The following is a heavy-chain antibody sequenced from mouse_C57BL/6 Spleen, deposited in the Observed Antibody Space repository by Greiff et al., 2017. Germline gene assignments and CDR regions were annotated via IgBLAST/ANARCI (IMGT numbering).Heavy chain of an antibody. CDR3: ASSIYYYGSSLYWYFDV. V-gene: IGHV1-26*01. J-gene: IGHJ1*03. CDR2: INPNNGGT. Sequence: EVQLQQSGPELVKPGASVKISCKASGYTFTDYYMNWVKQSHGKSLEWIGDINPNNGGTSYHQKFKGKVTLSVDKSSSTAYMELRSLTSEDSAVYYCASSIYYYGSSLYWYFDVWGTGTTVTVSS. D-gene: IGHD1-1*01. CDR1: GYTFTDYY.